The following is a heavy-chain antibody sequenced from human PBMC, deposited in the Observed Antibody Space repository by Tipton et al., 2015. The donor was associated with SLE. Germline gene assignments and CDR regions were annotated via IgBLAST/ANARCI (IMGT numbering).Heavy chain of an antibody. CDR3: ARLKGVTGYMDV. CDR2: IYYSGST. J-gene: IGHJ6*03. Sequence: TLSLTCTVSGGSISSSSYYWGWIRQPPGKGLEWIGSIYYSGSTYYNPSLKSRVTISVDTSKNQFSLKLSSVTAADTAVYYCARLKGVTGYMDVWGKGTTVTVSS. V-gene: IGHV4-39*07. D-gene: IGHD3-10*01. CDR1: GGSISSSSYY.